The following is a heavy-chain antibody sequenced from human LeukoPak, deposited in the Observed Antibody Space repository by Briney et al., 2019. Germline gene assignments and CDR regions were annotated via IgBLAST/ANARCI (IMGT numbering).Heavy chain of an antibody. V-gene: IGHV3-15*04. CDR1: GFTSNYAW. D-gene: IGHD1-7*01. Sequence: PGGSLRLSCAASGFTSNYAWMSWVRQVPGKGLEWVGQTVSEIDGGTTDYATPVKGRFTISRDDSKSTLYLQMNSLKIEDTAVYYCTTDEDWNCARKDVWGQGATVIVSS. J-gene: IGHJ6*02. CDR2: TVSEIDGGTT. CDR3: TTDEDWNCARKDV.